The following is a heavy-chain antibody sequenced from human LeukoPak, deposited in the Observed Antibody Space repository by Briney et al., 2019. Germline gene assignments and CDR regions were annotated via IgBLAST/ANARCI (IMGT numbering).Heavy chain of an antibody. V-gene: IGHV3-48*01. J-gene: IGHJ4*02. CDR2: ISSSSATI. D-gene: IGHD2-8*01. Sequence: GGSLRLSCAASGFTFSTHSVVWVRQAPGKGLEWVSYISSSSATIYYADSVKGRFTTSRDNAKNSLYLQMNSLRAEDTAVYYCARDLCTLGYWGQGTLVTVSS. CDR1: GFTFSTHS. CDR3: ARDLCTLGY.